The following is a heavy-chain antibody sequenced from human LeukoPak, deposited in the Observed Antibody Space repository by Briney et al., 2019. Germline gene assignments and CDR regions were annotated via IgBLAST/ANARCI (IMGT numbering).Heavy chain of an antibody. V-gene: IGHV3-74*01. Sequence: GGSLRLSCAASGFDFSSNWMHWVRHAPGQGLVWVSRIKGDGISTNYADSVKGRFTISRDNAKNTLCLQMNSLRAEDTAVYYCARETGYSYGYSNDYWGQGTLVTVSS. CDR2: IKGDGIST. CDR3: ARETGYSYGYSNDY. CDR1: GFDFSSNW. D-gene: IGHD5-18*01. J-gene: IGHJ4*02.